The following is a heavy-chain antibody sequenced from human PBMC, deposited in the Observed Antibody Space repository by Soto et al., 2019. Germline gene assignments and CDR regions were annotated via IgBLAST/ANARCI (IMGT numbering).Heavy chain of an antibody. V-gene: IGHV3-30-3*01. CDR2: ISYDGSKK. D-gene: IGHD6-13*01. CDR1: GFTFSSYA. J-gene: IGHJ6*02. CDR3: ARDRIAADGTRYYYYGMDV. Sequence: QVQLVESGGGVVQPGRSLRLSCAASGFTFSSYAMHWVRQAPGKGLEWVAVISYDGSKKYYADSVKGRFTISRDNSKKTLYLKMNSLRAEDTAVYYCARDRIAADGTRYYYYGMDVWGQGTTVTVSS.